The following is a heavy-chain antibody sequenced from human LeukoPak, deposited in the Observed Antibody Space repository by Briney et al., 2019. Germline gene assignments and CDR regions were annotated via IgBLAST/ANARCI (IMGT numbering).Heavy chain of an antibody. D-gene: IGHD5-24*01. CDR3: ARDRGRDGYNPPGY. J-gene: IGHJ4*02. Sequence: GGSLRLSCAASGFTFSSYAMHWVRQAPGKGLEYVSAISSNGGSTYYANSVKGRFTISRDNSKNTLYLQMGSLRAEDMAVYYCARDRGRDGYNPPGYWGQGTLVTVSS. V-gene: IGHV3-64*01. CDR1: GFTFSSYA. CDR2: ISSNGGST.